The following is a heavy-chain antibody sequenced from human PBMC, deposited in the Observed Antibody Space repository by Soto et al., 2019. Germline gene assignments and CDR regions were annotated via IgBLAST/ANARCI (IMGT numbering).Heavy chain of an antibody. CDR2: INWDDDK. J-gene: IGHJ4*02. V-gene: IGHV2-70*01. Sequence: SGPTLVNPTQTLTLTCTFSGFSLITSEMCVTWIRQPPGKPLEWLALINWDDDKYYSTSLKPRLTISKDTSKNQVVLPMTNMDPVDTATYYCARSSGLGSNGQLDFWGQGTLVTVSS. CDR3: ARSSGLGSNGQLDF. D-gene: IGHD6-19*01. CDR1: GFSLITSEMC.